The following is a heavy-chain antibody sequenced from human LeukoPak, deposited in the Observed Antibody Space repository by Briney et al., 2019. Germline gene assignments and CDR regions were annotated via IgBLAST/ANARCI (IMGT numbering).Heavy chain of an antibody. CDR1: GGSFSGYY. V-gene: IGHV4-34*01. D-gene: IGHD3-3*01. CDR2: INHIGST. CDR3: ARGHYDIWSGDKYYFVY. Sequence: PSETLSLTCAVYGGSFSGYYLSWIRQPPGKGLEWVGEINHIGSTNYNPSLKSRVTISVDTSKNQFSLKLGSVTAADTAVYYCARGHYDIWSGDKYYFVYWGQGTLVTVSS. J-gene: IGHJ4*02.